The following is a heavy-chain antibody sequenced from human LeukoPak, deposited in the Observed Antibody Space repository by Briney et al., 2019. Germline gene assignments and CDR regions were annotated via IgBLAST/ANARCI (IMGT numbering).Heavy chain of an antibody. CDR2: INPKSGGT. Sequence: ASVRVSCKASGYTFTGYYMHWVRQAPGQGLEWMGWINPKSGGTKYAQKFQGRVTMTRDTSITTAYMELSRLRSDDTAVYYCARVHGYGDYFDYWGQGTLLTVSS. D-gene: IGHD4-17*01. CDR3: ARVHGYGDYFDY. V-gene: IGHV1-2*02. J-gene: IGHJ4*02. CDR1: GYTFTGYY.